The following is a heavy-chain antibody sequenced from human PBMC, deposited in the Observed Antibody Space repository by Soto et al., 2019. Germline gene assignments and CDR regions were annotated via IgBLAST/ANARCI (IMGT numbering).Heavy chain of an antibody. Sequence: WESLKISCKGSGYSFTSYWIGWLRQLPAKGLEWMGIIYPGDSDTSYSPSFKGQVTISADKSISTASLQWSSLRASDTAMYYCARQGGGVDICGQGTMVTVSS. D-gene: IGHD3-16*01. V-gene: IGHV5-51*01. J-gene: IGHJ3*02. CDR1: GYSFTSYW. CDR2: IYPGDSDT. CDR3: ARQGGGVDI.